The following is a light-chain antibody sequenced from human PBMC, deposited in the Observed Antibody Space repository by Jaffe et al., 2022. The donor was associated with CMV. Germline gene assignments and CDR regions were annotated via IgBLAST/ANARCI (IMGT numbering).Light chain of an antibody. CDR1: SSDVGSYNL. CDR2: EVS. CDR3: CSYAGRAEV. J-gene: IGLJ3*02. Sequence: QSALTQPASVSGSPGQSITISCTGTSSDVGSYNLVSWYQQHPGKAPKLMIYEVSKRPSGVSNRFSGSKSGNTASLTISGLQAEDEADYYCCSYAGRAEVFGGGTKLTVL. V-gene: IGLV2-23*02.